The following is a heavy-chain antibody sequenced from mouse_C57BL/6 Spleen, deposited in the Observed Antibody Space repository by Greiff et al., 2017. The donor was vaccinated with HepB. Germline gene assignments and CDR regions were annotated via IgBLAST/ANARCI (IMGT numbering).Heavy chain of an antibody. Sequence: EVKLVESGPGLVKPSQSLSLTCSVPGYSITSGYYWNWIRQFPGNKLEWMGYISYDGSNNYNPSLKNRISITRDTSKNQFFLKLNSVTTEDTATYYCARAWDYYWGYFDVWGTGTTVTVSS. CDR1: GYSITSGYY. CDR2: ISYDGSN. D-gene: IGHD1-1*01. V-gene: IGHV3-6*01. J-gene: IGHJ1*03. CDR3: ARAWDYYWGYFDV.